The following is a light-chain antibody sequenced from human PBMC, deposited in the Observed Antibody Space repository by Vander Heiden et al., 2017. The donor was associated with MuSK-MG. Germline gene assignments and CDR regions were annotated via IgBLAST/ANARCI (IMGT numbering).Light chain of an antibody. V-gene: IGLV2-11*01. J-gene: IGLJ2*01. CDR1: SSDVGANNY. CDR3: CSYAGSPTFVL. Sequence: QSALTQPRSVSGSPGQSVTNFCNGTSSDVGANNYVSGYQHHPGKAPRLMLFHVNKRRPSGVPDRFSGSKSGNTASLTISGLQAEDDADYYCCSYAGSPTFVLFGGGTKLTVL. CDR2: HVN.